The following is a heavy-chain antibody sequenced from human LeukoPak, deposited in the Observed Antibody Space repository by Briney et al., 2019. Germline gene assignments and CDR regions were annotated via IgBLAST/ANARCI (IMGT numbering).Heavy chain of an antibody. Sequence: GGSLRLSCAASGFTFSSYMMNWVRQAPGMGPEWVSGIGGTGGTTYYTHSVKGRFTISRHNAKNSLYLQMNSLRAEDTAVYYCARASFPDKKFDYWGQGTLVTVSS. CDR1: GFTFSSYM. CDR3: ARASFPDKKFDY. V-gene: IGHV3-23*01. J-gene: IGHJ4*02. CDR2: IGGTGGTT. D-gene: IGHD3-9*01.